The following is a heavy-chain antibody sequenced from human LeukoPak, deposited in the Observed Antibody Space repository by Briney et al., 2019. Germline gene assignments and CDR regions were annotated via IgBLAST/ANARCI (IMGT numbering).Heavy chain of an antibody. CDR2: ISYDGSNK. V-gene: IGHV3-30*04. CDR3: AKAMGDSSSWYDY. J-gene: IGHJ4*02. D-gene: IGHD6-13*01. Sequence: TGGSLRLSCAASGFTFSSYAMHWVRQAPGKGLEWVAVISYDGSNKYYADSVKGRFTISRDNSKNTLYLQMNSLRAEDTAVYYCAKAMGDSSSWYDYWGQGTLVTVSS. CDR1: GFTFSSYA.